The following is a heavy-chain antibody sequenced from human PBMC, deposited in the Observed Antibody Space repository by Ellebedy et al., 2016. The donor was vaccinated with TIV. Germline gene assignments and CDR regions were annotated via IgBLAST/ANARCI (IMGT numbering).Heavy chain of an antibody. J-gene: IGHJ4*02. CDR2: ISGSGGST. CDR3: AKDIDPDYGGNLGY. V-gene: IGHV3-23*01. D-gene: IGHD4-23*01. Sequence: GESLKISXAASGFTFSSYAMSWVRQGPGKGLEWVSAISGSGGSTYYADSVKGRFTISRDNSKNTLYLQMNSLRAEDTAVYYCAKDIDPDYGGNLGYWGQGTLVTVSS. CDR1: GFTFSSYA.